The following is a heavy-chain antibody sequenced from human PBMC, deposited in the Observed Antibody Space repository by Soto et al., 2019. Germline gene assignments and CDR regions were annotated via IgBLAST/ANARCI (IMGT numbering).Heavy chain of an antibody. J-gene: IGHJ5*02. CDR3: ARDPHEFWTSYWFDP. D-gene: IGHD3-3*01. V-gene: IGHV1-18*01. CDR2: ISAYDGKT. CDR1: GYTFNTYG. Sequence: ASVKVSGKTSGYTFNTYGINWVRQAPGQGLELMGWISAYDGKTTYAEKFQGRVTMTTDTSTSTAYMELRSLRSDDTAIYYCARDPHEFWTSYWFDPWGQGTPVTVSS.